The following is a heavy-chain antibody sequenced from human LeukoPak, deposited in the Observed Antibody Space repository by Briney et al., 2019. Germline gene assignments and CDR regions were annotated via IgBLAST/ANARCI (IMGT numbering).Heavy chain of an antibody. Sequence: GGSPRLSCAASGFTFSSYWMHWVRQAPGKGLVWVSRINSDGSSTSYADSVKGRFTISRDNAKNTLYLQMNSLRAEDTAVYYCAKGFSSMAFDIWGQGTMVTVSS. D-gene: IGHD6-13*01. V-gene: IGHV3-74*01. CDR2: INSDGSST. J-gene: IGHJ3*02. CDR3: AKGFSSMAFDI. CDR1: GFTFSSYW.